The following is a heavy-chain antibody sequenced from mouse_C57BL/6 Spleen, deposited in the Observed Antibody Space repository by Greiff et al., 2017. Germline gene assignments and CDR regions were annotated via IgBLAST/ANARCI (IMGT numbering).Heavy chain of an antibody. Sequence: QVHVKQSGAELVKPGASVKLSCKASGYTFTEYTIHWVKQRSGQGLEWIGWFYPGSGSIKYNEKFKDKATLTADKSSSTVYMELSRLTSEDSAVYFCASSRQLRLEYYAMDYWGQGTSVTVSS. D-gene: IGHD3-2*02. CDR3: ASSRQLRLEYYAMDY. CDR1: GYTFTEYT. J-gene: IGHJ4*01. V-gene: IGHV1-62-2*01. CDR2: FYPGSGSI.